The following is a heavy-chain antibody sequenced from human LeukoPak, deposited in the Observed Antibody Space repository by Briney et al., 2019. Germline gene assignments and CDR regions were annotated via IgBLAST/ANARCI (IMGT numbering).Heavy chain of an antibody. V-gene: IGHV1-24*01. Sequence: ASVKVSCKVSGNTLTELSMHWVRQVPGKGLEWMGGFDPEHGETIYAQKFQGRVTMTEDTSTDTAYMELSTLKSEDTAVYYCARDIVGGYYYDSSGADAFDIWGQGTMVTVSS. J-gene: IGHJ3*02. CDR1: GNTLTELS. D-gene: IGHD3-22*01. CDR2: FDPEHGET. CDR3: ARDIVGGYYYDSSGADAFDI.